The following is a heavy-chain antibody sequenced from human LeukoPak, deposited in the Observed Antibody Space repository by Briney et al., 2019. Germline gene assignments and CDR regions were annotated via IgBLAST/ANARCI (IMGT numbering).Heavy chain of an antibody. J-gene: IGHJ4*02. CDR1: GFTFRSYA. V-gene: IGHV3-64*01. CDR2: ISSNGGST. CDR3: ARVSSRGYDILTGPLDY. Sequence: GGSLRLSCGASGFTFRSYAMHWVRQAPGKGLEYVSAISSNGGSTYYANSVKGRFTISRDNSKNTLYLQMGILRAEDMAVYYCARVSSRGYDILTGPLDYWGQGTLVTVSS. D-gene: IGHD3-9*01.